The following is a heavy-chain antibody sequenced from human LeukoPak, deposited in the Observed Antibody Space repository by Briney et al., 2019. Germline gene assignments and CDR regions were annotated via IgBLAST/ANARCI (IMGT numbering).Heavy chain of an antibody. Sequence: GGSLRLSCAASGFTFSSYWMSWVRQAPGKGLEWVGFIRNDGSDKYYADSLKGRFTISRDNSKNTLYLQMHSLRPDDTAVYFCVKSEGLWLMDVDSWGQGTLVIVSS. CDR1: GFTFSSYW. D-gene: IGHD3-10*01. CDR3: VKSEGLWLMDVDS. V-gene: IGHV3-30*02. J-gene: IGHJ4*02. CDR2: IRNDGSDK.